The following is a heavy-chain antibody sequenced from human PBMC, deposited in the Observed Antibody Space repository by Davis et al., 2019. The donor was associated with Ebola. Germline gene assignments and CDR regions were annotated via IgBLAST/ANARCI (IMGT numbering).Heavy chain of an antibody. D-gene: IGHD3-3*01. CDR2: IYYSGST. V-gene: IGHV4-59*01. Sequence: SETLSLTCTVSGGSISSYYWSWIRQPPGKGLEWIGYIYYSGSTNYNPSLKSRVTISVDTSKNQFSLKLSSVTAADTAVYYYARTYDFWSGYWPYYFDYWGQGTLVTVSS. CDR3: ARTYDFWSGYWPYYFDY. J-gene: IGHJ4*02. CDR1: GGSISSYY.